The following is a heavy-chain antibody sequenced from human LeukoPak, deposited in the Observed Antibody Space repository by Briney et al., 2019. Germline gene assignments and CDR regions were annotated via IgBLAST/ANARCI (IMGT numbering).Heavy chain of an antibody. CDR1: GGAIRSYY. Sequence: PSETLSLTCTVSGGAIRSYYWSWIRQPPGKGLEWIGYIYYSGSTNYNPSLKSRVTISVDTSKNQFSLKLSSVTAADTAVYYCARGYYDFLTGKNSYYYYMDVWGKGTTVTVSS. J-gene: IGHJ6*03. CDR3: ARGYYDFLTGKNSYYYYMDV. V-gene: IGHV4-59*01. CDR2: IYYSGST. D-gene: IGHD3-9*01.